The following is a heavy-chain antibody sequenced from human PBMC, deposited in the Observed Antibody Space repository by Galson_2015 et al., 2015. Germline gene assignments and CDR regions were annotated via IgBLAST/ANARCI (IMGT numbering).Heavy chain of an antibody. CDR2: IHHSGNT. CDR1: GGSISSSHW. Sequence: SETLSLTCTVSGGSISSSHWWSWVRQPPGKGLEWIGEIHHSGNTNYNPSLKSRVTISVDQSNNQFSLKVNSVTAADTAVYYCARWFKIAVADKGDWFDPWGQGTLVTVSS. CDR3: ARWFKIAVADKGDWFDP. D-gene: IGHD6-19*01. V-gene: IGHV4-4*02. J-gene: IGHJ5*02.